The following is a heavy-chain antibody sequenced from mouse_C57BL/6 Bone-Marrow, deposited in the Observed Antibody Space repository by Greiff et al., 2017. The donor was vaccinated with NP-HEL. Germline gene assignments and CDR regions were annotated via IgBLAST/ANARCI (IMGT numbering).Heavy chain of an antibody. D-gene: IGHD3-3*01. CDR2: IYPGGGYT. CDR1: GYTFTNYW. Sequence: VQLQQSGAELVRPGTSVKMSCKASGYTFTNYWIGWAKQRPGHGLEWIGDIYPGGGYTNYHEKFKGKATLTADKSSSTAYMQFSSLTSEDSAIYYCARAGGQAMDYWGQGTSVTVSS. CDR3: ARAGGQAMDY. V-gene: IGHV1-63*01. J-gene: IGHJ4*01.